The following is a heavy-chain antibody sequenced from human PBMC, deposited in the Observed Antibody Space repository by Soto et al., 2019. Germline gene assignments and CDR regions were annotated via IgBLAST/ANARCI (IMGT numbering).Heavy chain of an antibody. CDR1: GGSISSSSYY. Sequence: SETLSLTCTVSGGSISSSSYYWGWIRQPPGKGLEWIGSIYYSGSTYYNPSLKSRVTISVDTSKNQFSLKLSSVTAADTAVYYCAIYYGDYDYYMDVWGKGTTVTVSS. D-gene: IGHD4-17*01. V-gene: IGHV4-39*01. CDR2: IYYSGST. J-gene: IGHJ6*03. CDR3: AIYYGDYDYYMDV.